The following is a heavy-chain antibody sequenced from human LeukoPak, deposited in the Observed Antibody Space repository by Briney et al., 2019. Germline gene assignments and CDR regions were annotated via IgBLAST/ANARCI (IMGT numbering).Heavy chain of an antibody. CDR3: AGDGYRTTWYYY. Sequence: PSETLSLTCTVSGGSISSYYWTWIRQPAGKGLEWIGHINTSGSTSYNPSLKSRVTISVDKSKNQFSLKLTSVTAADTAVYYCAGDGYRTTWYYYWGQGTLVTVSS. V-gene: IGHV4-4*07. J-gene: IGHJ4*02. CDR2: INTSGST. CDR1: GGSISSYY. D-gene: IGHD6-13*01.